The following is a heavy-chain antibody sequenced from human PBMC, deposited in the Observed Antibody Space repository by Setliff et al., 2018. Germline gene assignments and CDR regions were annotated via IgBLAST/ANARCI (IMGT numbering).Heavy chain of an antibody. CDR2: IYSSGST. CDR1: GGSISSGDYY. D-gene: IGHD3-22*01. V-gene: IGHV4-30-4*08. Sequence: PSETLSFTCTVSGGSISSGDYYWSRIRQPPGKGLEWIGYIYSSGSTYYNPSLKSRVSISVDTSKNQFSLKLSSVTAADTAVYYCARESRYYYDNLGTLDYWGQGTLVTVSS. J-gene: IGHJ4*02. CDR3: ARESRYYYDNLGTLDY.